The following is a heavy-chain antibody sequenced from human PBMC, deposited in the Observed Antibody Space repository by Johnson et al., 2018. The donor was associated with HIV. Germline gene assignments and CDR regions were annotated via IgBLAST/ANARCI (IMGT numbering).Heavy chain of an antibody. V-gene: IGHV3-7*01. CDR3: ARLGIAAARGAFDI. J-gene: IGHJ3*02. Sequence: VQLVESGGGLVQPGRSLRLSCAASGFTFSSYWMSWVRQAPGKGLEWVANIKQAGSEKYYVDSVKGRFTISRDNAKNSLYLQMNSLSAEDTAVYYCARLGIAAARGAFDIWGQGTMVTVSS. CDR2: IKQAGSEK. CDR1: GFTFSSYW. D-gene: IGHD6-13*01.